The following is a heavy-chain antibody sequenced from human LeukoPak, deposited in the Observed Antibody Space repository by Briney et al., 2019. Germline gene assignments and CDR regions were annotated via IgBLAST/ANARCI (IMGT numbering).Heavy chain of an antibody. Sequence: GGPLSLSCAASGFPFSSYAMSWVRQAPGKGLEWVSGLSASGGLTYYADSVRGRFTISRDKSKNTLYLQMNSLRAEDTAIYYCATYRQVLLPFESWGQGTLVTVSS. CDR2: LSASGGLT. CDR1: GFPFSSYA. CDR3: ATYRQVLLPFES. V-gene: IGHV3-23*01. J-gene: IGHJ4*02. D-gene: IGHD2/OR15-2a*01.